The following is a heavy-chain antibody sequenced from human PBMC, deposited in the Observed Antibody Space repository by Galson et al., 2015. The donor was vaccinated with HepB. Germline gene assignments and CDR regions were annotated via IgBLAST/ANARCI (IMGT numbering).Heavy chain of an antibody. CDR3: ATDAGLWLRLDY. CDR1: GYTLTELS. Sequence: SVKVSCKVSGYTLTELSMHWVRQAPGKGLEWMGGFDPEDGETIYAQKFQGRVTMTEDTSTDTAYMELSSLRSEDTAVYYCATDAGLWLRLDYWGQGTLVTVSS. D-gene: IGHD3-16*01. J-gene: IGHJ4*02. CDR2: FDPEDGET. V-gene: IGHV1-24*01.